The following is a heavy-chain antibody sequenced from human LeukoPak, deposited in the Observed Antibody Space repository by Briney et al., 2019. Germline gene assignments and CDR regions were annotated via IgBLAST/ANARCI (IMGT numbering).Heavy chain of an antibody. V-gene: IGHV3-23*01. Sequence: SGGSLRLSCAASGFTFSNYGMTWVRQAPGKGLEWVSGISDSGGSTKHAVSVKGRFTISRDNSKDTLYLQMNSLRAEDTAVYYCARDLSSGWFAEYFQHWGQGTLVTVSS. D-gene: IGHD6-19*01. CDR2: ISDSGGST. CDR1: GFTFSNYG. J-gene: IGHJ1*01. CDR3: ARDLSSGWFAEYFQH.